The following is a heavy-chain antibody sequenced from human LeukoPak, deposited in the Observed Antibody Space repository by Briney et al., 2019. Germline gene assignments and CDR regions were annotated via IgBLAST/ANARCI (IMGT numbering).Heavy chain of an antibody. D-gene: IGHD6-6*01. J-gene: IGHJ3*02. Sequence: ASVKVSCKASGYTFTGYYMHWVRQAPGQGLEWMGWINPNSGGTNYAQKFQGWVTMTRDTSISTAYMELSRLRSDDTAVYYCAISKDSSSSLEDAFDIWGQGTMVTVSP. CDR3: AISKDSSSSLEDAFDI. V-gene: IGHV1-2*04. CDR1: GYTFTGYY. CDR2: INPNSGGT.